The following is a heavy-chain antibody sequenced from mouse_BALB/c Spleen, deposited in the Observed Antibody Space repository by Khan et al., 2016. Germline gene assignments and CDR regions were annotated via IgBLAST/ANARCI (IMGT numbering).Heavy chain of an antibody. CDR2: IYPGDGDT. D-gene: IGHD1-1*01. J-gene: IGHJ2*01. V-gene: IGHV1-87*01. CDR1: GYTFTSYW. Sequence: QVQLKQSGAELARPGASVKLSCKASGYTFTSYWMQWVKQRPGQGLEWIGAIYPGDGDTRYTQKFKGKATLTADKSSSTAYMQLSSLESEDSAFYYCARRLYCSLDYFDYWGHGTTLTVSS. CDR3: ARRLYCSLDYFDY.